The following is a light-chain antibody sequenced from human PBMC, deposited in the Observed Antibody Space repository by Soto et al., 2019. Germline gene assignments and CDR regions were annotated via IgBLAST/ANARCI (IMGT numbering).Light chain of an antibody. Sequence: QSALTQPRSVSGSPGQSVTISCTGTSSDVGGYNSVSWYQQHPGKAPKLMIYDVNKRPSGVPDRFSGSKSGNTASLTISGLQAEDEADYYCCSYAGSYTFWVFGTGTKLTVL. CDR3: CSYAGSYTFWV. CDR1: SSDVGGYNS. CDR2: DVN. V-gene: IGLV2-11*01. J-gene: IGLJ1*01.